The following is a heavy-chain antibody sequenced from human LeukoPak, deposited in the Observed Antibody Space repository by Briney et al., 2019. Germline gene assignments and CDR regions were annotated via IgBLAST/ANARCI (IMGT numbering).Heavy chain of an antibody. Sequence: GGSLRLSCAASGFTFSSYAMHWVRQASGKGLEWVGRIRTKATSYDAAYAASVKGRFTISRDDSKNTAYLQINSLKTEDTAMYYCSREGCGATGCYTNDYWGQGTLVTVSS. CDR1: GFTFSSYA. CDR2: IRTKATSYDA. V-gene: IGHV3-73*01. CDR3: SREGCGATGCYTNDY. J-gene: IGHJ4*02. D-gene: IGHD2-21*01.